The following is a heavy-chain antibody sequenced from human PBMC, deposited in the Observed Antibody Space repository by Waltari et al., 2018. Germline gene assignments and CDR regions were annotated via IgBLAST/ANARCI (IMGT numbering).Heavy chain of an antibody. D-gene: IGHD5-18*01. Sequence: EVQLVESGGGLVQPGGSLRLSCAASGFTFSSYEMNWVRQAPGKGLEWVSYIRSSGSTIYYADSVKGRFTISRDNAKNSLYLQMNSLRAEDTAVYYCARKYPAPLWIDYWGQGTLVTVSS. J-gene: IGHJ4*02. CDR1: GFTFSSYE. V-gene: IGHV3-48*03. CDR3: ARKYPAPLWIDY. CDR2: IRSSGSTI.